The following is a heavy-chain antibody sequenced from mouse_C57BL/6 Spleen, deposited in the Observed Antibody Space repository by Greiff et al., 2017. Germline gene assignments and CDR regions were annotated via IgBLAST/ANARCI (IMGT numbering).Heavy chain of an antibody. D-gene: IGHD1-1*01. J-gene: IGHJ2*01. CDR2: INPNNGGT. V-gene: IGHV1-26*01. Sequence: VQLKQSGPELVKPGASVKISCKASGYTFTDYYMNWVKQSHGKSLEWIGDINPNNGGTSYNQKFKGKATLTVDKSSSTAYMELRSLTSEDSAVYYCAFTVVATGFDYWGQGTTLTVSS. CDR1: GYTFTDYY. CDR3: AFTVVATGFDY.